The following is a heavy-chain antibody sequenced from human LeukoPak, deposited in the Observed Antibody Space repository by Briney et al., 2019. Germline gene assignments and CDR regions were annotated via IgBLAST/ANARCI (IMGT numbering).Heavy chain of an antibody. Sequence: ASVKVSCKASGGTFSSYAISWVRQAPGQGLEWMGRIIPILGIANYAQKFQGRVTITADKSTSTAYMELSSLRSEDTAVYYCAKVAFSGYQEDAFDIWGQGTMVTVSS. CDR1: GGTFSSYA. D-gene: IGHD3-22*01. CDR3: AKVAFSGYQEDAFDI. V-gene: IGHV1-69*04. J-gene: IGHJ3*02. CDR2: IIPILGIA.